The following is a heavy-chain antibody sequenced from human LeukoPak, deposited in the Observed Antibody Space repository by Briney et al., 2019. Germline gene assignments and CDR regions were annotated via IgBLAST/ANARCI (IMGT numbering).Heavy chain of an antibody. D-gene: IGHD3-9*01. Sequence: PGGSLRLSCAASGFTFSSYGMHWVRQAPGKGLEWVAVISYDGSNKYYADSVKGRFTISRDNSKNTLYLQMNSLRAEDTAVYYCAKDLSANFDWLPTYYFDYWGQGTLVTVSS. J-gene: IGHJ4*02. V-gene: IGHV3-30*18. CDR1: GFTFSSYG. CDR2: ISYDGSNK. CDR3: AKDLSANFDWLPTYYFDY.